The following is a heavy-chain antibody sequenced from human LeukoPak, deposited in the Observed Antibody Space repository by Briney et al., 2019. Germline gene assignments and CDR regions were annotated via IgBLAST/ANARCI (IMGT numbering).Heavy chain of an antibody. J-gene: IGHJ5*02. V-gene: IGHV4-59*08. Sequence: SETLSLTCTVSGGSISSYYWSWIRQPPGKGLEWIGSIYYSGSTYYNPSLKSRVTISVDTSKNQFSLKLSSVTAADTAVYYCARKVGATTPYWFDPWGQGTLVTVSS. CDR1: GGSISSYY. CDR2: IYYSGST. D-gene: IGHD1-26*01. CDR3: ARKVGATTPYWFDP.